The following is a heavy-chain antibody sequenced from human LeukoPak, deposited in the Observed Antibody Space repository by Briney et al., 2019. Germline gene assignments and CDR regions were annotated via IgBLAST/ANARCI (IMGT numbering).Heavy chain of an antibody. V-gene: IGHV3-30-3*01. CDR1: GFTFSSYA. Sequence: GRSLRLSCAASGFTFSSYAMHWVRQAPGKGLEWVAVISYDGSNKYYADSVKGRFTISRDNSKNTLYLQMNSLRAEDTAVYYCARDFRYWGQGTLVTVSS. CDR3: ARDFRY. D-gene: IGHD3-10*01. CDR2: ISYDGSNK. J-gene: IGHJ4*02.